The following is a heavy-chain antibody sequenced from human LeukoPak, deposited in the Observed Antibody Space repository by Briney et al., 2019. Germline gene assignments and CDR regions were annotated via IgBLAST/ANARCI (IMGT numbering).Heavy chain of an antibody. CDR1: GYTFTSYA. D-gene: IGHD2-2*01. CDR2: INAGNGNT. J-gene: IGHJ6*02. Sequence: ASVKVSCKASGYTFTSYAMHWVRQAPGQRLEWMGWINAGNGNTKYSQKFQGRVTITRDTSASTAYMELSSLRSEDTAAYYCARRYCSSTSCYGRGYGMDVWGQGTTVTASS. V-gene: IGHV1-3*01. CDR3: ARRYCSSTSCYGRGYGMDV.